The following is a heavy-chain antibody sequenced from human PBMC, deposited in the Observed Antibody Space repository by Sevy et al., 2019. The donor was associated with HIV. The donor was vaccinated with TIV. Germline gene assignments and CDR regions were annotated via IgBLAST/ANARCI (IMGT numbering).Heavy chain of an antibody. Sequence: GGSLRLSCAASGITLSNHAMSWVRQAPGKGLEWVLTVSGSGDSAYYADSVRGRFSISRDNYKNSLYLQMNSLRAEDTAVYFCAKGSHNTGWFPDYWGQGTLVTVSS. J-gene: IGHJ4*02. CDR1: GITLSNHA. CDR2: VSGSGDSA. V-gene: IGHV3-23*01. D-gene: IGHD6-19*01. CDR3: AKGSHNTGWFPDY.